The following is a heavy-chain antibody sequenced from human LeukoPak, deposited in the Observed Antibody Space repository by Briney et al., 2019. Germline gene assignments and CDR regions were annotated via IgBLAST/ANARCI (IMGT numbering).Heavy chain of an antibody. J-gene: IGHJ4*02. CDR1: GFTFSSYW. V-gene: IGHV3-30-3*01. CDR3: ARDGSGSYYFDY. D-gene: IGHD3-10*01. CDR2: ISYDGSNK. Sequence: GGSLRLSCAASGFTFSSYWMSWVRQAPGKGLEWVAVISYDGSNKYYADSVKGRFTISRDNSKNTLYLQMNSLRAEDTAVYYCARDGSGSYYFDYWGQGTLVTVSS.